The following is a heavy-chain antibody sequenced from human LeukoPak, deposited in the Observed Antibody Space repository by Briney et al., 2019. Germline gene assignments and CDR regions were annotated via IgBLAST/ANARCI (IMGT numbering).Heavy chain of an antibody. CDR2: IYPGDSEA. J-gene: IGHJ4*02. CDR1: GYSFTSYW. V-gene: IGHV5-51*01. CDR3: ARRYCSGGSCYYGFDY. D-gene: IGHD2-15*01. Sequence: GESLKISCKGSGYSFTSYWIGWVRQMPGKGREWMGIIYPGDSEARYSPSFQGQVTISSDRSISSAHLHWSSLKASDTAMFSCARRYCSGGSCYYGFDYWGQGTLVTVSS.